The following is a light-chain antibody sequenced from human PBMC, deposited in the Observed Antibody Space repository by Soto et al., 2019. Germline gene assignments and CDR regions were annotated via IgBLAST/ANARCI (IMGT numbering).Light chain of an antibody. Sequence: QAVVTQPPSVSGAPGQRVTISCTGSSSNIGAGYDVHWYQQLPGTAPKLLIYGNSNRPSEVPDRFSGSKSGTSASLAITGLQAEDEADYYCQSYDSSLSGDVFGTGTKVTVL. CDR3: QSYDSSLSGDV. CDR2: GNS. CDR1: SSNIGAGYD. J-gene: IGLJ1*01. V-gene: IGLV1-40*01.